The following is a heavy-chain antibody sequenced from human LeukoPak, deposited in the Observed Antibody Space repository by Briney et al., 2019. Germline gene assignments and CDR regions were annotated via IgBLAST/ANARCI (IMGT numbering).Heavy chain of an antibody. J-gene: IGHJ4*02. D-gene: IGHD1-26*01. V-gene: IGHV1-24*01. CDR2: FDPEDGET. CDR3: ATHVRSGSYYVFDY. CDR1: GYTLTELS. Sequence: ASVKVSCKVSGYTLTELSMHWVRQAPGKGLEWMGGFDPEDGETIYAQKFQGRVTMTEDTSTDTAYMELSSLRSEDTAVYYCATHVRSGSYYVFDYWGQGTLVTVSS.